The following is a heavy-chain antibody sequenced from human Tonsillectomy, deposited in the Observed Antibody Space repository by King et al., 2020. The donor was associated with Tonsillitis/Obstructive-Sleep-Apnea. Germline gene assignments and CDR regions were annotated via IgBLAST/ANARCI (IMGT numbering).Heavy chain of an antibody. D-gene: IGHD5-18*01. CDR1: GDTFTSYG. CDR2: ISAYNGNT. V-gene: IGHV1-18*01. Sequence: VQLVESGAEVKKPRASVKVSCKASGDTFTSYGISWVRQAPGQGLEWMGWISAYNGNTNYAQKLQGRVTMTTDTSTSTAYMELRSLRSDDTAVYYCAREGGVHGYTGYYYYYYYMDVWGKGTTVTVSS. CDR3: AREGGVHGYTGYYYYYYYMDV. J-gene: IGHJ6*03.